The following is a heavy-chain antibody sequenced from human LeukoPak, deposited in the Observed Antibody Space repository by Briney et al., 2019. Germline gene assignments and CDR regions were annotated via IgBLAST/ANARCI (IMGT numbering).Heavy chain of an antibody. Sequence: ASVKVSCKASGYTFTGYYMHWVRQAPGQGLEWMGWINPNSGGTNYAQKLQGRVTMTTDTSTSTAYMELRSLRSDDTAVYYCAREAIIGYCSGGSCYSYYYYYYMDVWGKGTTVTISS. CDR2: INPNSGGT. CDR1: GYTFTGYY. J-gene: IGHJ6*03. CDR3: AREAIIGYCSGGSCYSYYYYYYMDV. D-gene: IGHD2-15*01. V-gene: IGHV1-2*02.